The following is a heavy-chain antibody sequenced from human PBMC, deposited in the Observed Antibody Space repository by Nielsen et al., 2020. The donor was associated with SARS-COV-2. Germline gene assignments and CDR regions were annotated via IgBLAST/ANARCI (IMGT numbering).Heavy chain of an antibody. CDR2: IYYSGST. D-gene: IGHD5-18*01. J-gene: IGHJ5*02. Sequence: WIPQPPGKGLEWIGYIYYSGSTYYNPSLKSRVTISVDTSKNQFSLKLSSVTAADTAVYYCARYSYGPYNWFDPWGQGTLVTVSS. CDR3: ARYSYGPYNWFDP. V-gene: IGHV4-31*02.